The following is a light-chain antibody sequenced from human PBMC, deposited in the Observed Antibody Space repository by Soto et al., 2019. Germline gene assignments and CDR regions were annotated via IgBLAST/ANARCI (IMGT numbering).Light chain of an antibody. CDR1: QGISSW. CDR2: TGS. Sequence: DIQMTQSPSSVSASVGDRVSITCRASQGISSWLAWYQQKPGRAPKLLIYTGSSLQSGVPSSFSGTGYGTDYTLTISGLQPEEVETYYCQQATSFPLAFGGRNEVEIK. CDR3: QQATSFPLA. J-gene: IGKJ4*01. V-gene: IGKV1-12*01.